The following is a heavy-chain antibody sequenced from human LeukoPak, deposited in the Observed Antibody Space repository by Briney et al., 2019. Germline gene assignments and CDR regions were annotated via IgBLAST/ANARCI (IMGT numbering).Heavy chain of an antibody. J-gene: IGHJ4*02. D-gene: IGHD1-26*01. CDR3: ARDGSD. CDR2: IQNDEIDK. Sequence: GGSLRLSCAASGFTFTTYGMHWVRQAPGKGLEWVAFIQNDEIDKFYADSVKGRFTISRDNSKSTLYLQMSGLRPEDTAVYYCARDGSDWGQGTLVTVSS. CDR1: GFTFTTYG. V-gene: IGHV3-30*02.